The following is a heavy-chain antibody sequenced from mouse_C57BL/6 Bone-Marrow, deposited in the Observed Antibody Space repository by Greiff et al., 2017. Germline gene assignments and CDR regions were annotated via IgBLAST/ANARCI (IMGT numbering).Heavy chain of an antibody. J-gene: IGHJ3*01. Sequence: VQLQQSGAELARPGASVKMSCKASGYTFTSYTMHWVKQRPGQGLEWIGYINPSSGYTKYNQKFKDKATLTADKSSSTAYMQLSSLTSADSAVYYCARGDGYSSWFAYWGQGTLVTVSA. D-gene: IGHD2-3*01. CDR3: ARGDGYSSWFAY. CDR1: GYTFTSYT. V-gene: IGHV1-4*01. CDR2: INPSSGYT.